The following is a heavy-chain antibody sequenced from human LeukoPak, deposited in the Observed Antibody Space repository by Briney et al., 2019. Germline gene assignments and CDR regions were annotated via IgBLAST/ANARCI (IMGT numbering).Heavy chain of an antibody. J-gene: IGHJ4*02. CDR2: IYPGDSDT. D-gene: IGHD2-2*01. Sequence: GESLKISCQASGYSLSSYWIAWVRQMPGKGLEWMGIIYPGDSDTIYSPSFQGQVTISADKSINTAYLQCSSLKASDTAMYYCARRVNQLLSPYYFDYWGQGTLVTVSS. V-gene: IGHV5-51*01. CDR3: ARRVNQLLSPYYFDY. CDR1: GYSLSSYW.